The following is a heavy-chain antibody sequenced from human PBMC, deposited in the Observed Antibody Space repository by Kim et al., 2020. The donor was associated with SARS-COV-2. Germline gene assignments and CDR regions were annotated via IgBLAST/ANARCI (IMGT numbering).Heavy chain of an antibody. J-gene: IGHJ4*02. Sequence: DSDTRYSPSFQGQVTISADKSISTAYLQWSSLKASDTAMYYCARLPFHDYWGQGTLVTVSS. CDR2: DSDT. CDR3: ARLPFHDY. V-gene: IGHV5-51*01.